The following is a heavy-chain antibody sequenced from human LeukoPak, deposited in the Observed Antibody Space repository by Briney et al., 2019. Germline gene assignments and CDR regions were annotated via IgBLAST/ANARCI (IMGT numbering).Heavy chain of an antibody. CDR2: IYHSGST. V-gene: IGHV4-38-2*02. CDR1: GYSISSGYY. D-gene: IGHD3-22*01. Sequence: SETLSLTCTVSGYSISSGYYWGWIRQPPGKGLEWIGSIYHSGSTYYNPSLKSRVTISVDTSKNQLSLKLSSVTAADTAVYYCARVAYYDSSGYPDWGQGTLVTVSS. J-gene: IGHJ4*02. CDR3: ARVAYYDSSGYPD.